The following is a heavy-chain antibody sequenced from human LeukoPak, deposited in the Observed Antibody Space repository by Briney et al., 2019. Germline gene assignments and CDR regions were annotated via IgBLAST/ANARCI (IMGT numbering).Heavy chain of an antibody. J-gene: IGHJ3*02. V-gene: IGHV3-21*01. CDR2: ISSSSSYI. D-gene: IGHD3-3*01. Sequence: GGSLRLSCAASGFTFSRHSINWVRQAPGKGLEWVSSISSSSSYIYYADSVKGRFTISRDNAKNSLYLQMNSLRAEDTAVYYCARVPGLRFLEWSSLNLEDDAFDIWGQGTMVTVSS. CDR3: ARVPGLRFLEWSSLNLEDDAFDI. CDR1: GFTFSRHS.